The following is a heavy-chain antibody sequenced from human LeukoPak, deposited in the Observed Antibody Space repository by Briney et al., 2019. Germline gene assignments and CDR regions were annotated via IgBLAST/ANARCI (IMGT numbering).Heavy chain of an antibody. CDR2: INHSGST. J-gene: IGHJ4*02. D-gene: IGHD3-10*01. V-gene: IGHV4-34*01. Sequence: PSETLSLTCAVYGGSFSGYYWSWIRQPPGKGLEWIGEINHSGSTNYNPSLKSRVTISVDTSKNQFSLKLSSVTAADTAVYYCARSKTYYYGSGSYGRPYYFDYWGQGTLVTVSS. CDR1: GGSFSGYY. CDR3: ARSKTYYYGSGSYGRPYYFDY.